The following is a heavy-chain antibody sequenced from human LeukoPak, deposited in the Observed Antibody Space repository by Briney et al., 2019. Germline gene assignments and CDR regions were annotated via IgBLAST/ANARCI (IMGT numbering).Heavy chain of an antibody. CDR2: ISSSSSTI. Sequence: GGSLRLSCAASEFTFSSYSMNWVRQAPGKGLEWVSYISSSSSTIYYADSVKGRFTISRDNAKNSLYLQMNSLRDEDTAVYYCARRLTWYSSSRRADAFDIWGQGTMVTVSS. D-gene: IGHD6-13*01. J-gene: IGHJ3*02. V-gene: IGHV3-48*02. CDR3: ARRLTWYSSSRRADAFDI. CDR1: EFTFSSYS.